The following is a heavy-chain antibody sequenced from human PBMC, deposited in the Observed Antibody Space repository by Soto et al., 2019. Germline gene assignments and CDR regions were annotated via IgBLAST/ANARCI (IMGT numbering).Heavy chain of an antibody. CDR1: GFTFSNYA. J-gene: IGHJ4*02. Sequence: GGSLRLSCAASGFTFSNYAMSWVRQAPGKGLEWVSAIEGTGGSTYYTDSVKGRFTISRDDSKNTLYLQMNSLRAEDTAEYYCAKDGGGKFGGFDYWGKGTLVTVSS. CDR2: IEGTGGST. CDR3: AKDGGGKFGGFDY. V-gene: IGHV3-23*01. D-gene: IGHD2-15*01.